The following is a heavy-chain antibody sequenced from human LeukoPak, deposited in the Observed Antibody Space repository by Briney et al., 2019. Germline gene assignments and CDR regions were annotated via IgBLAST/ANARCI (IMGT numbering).Heavy chain of an antibody. D-gene: IGHD5-18*01. Sequence: ASVKVSCKVSGYTLTELSMHWVRQAPGKGLEWMGGFDPEDGETIYAQKFQDRVTMTEDTSTDTAYMELSSLRSEDTAVYYCATDGVAAMVKLGSSVYYYYMDVWGKGTTVTVSS. CDR3: ATDGVAAMVKLGSSVYYYYMDV. J-gene: IGHJ6*03. CDR1: GYTLTELS. CDR2: FDPEDGET. V-gene: IGHV1-24*01.